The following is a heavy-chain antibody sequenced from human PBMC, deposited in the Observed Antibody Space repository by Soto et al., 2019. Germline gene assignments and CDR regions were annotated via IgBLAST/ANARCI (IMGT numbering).Heavy chain of an antibody. J-gene: IGHJ6*02. D-gene: IGHD1-26*01. CDR3: ARDSGPPGATAYYYYGMDV. CDR1: GGSISSYY. CDR2: IYYSGST. Sequence: SETLSLTCTVSGGSISSYYWSWIRQPPGKGLEWIGYIYYSGSTNYNPSLKSRVTISVDTSKNQFSLKLSSVTAADTAVYYCARDSGPPGATAYYYYGMDVWGQGTTVTVSS. V-gene: IGHV4-59*01.